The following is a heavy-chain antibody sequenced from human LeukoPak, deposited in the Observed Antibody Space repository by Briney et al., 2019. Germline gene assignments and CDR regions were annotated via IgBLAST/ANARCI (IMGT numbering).Heavy chain of an antibody. Sequence: SETLPLTCTVSGGSITSYYWSWIRQPPGKGLEWIGYIYYSGTTNYNPSLKSRVTISIDTSKTQFSLKLTSVTAADTAVYYCARADGRSEGYWGQGTLVTVSS. CDR3: ARADGRSEGY. CDR2: IYYSGTT. CDR1: GGSITSYY. V-gene: IGHV4-59*08. J-gene: IGHJ4*02.